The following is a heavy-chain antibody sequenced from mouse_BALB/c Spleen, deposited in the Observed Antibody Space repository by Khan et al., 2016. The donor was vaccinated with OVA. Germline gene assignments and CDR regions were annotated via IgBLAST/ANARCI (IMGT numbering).Heavy chain of an antibody. Sequence: EVPLVESGGDLVQPGGSLKLSCAASGFTFSTYGMSWVRQTPDKRLEWVAPVSPAGGYTYYPDSVKGRFTISRDNAKTPLYLQMSSLKSEDTAMLYGAIRAYYRDSEGCAYWGQGTLVTVAA. V-gene: IGHV5-6*01. D-gene: IGHD1-1*01. J-gene: IGHJ3*01. CDR1: GFTFSTYG. CDR3: AIRAYYRDSEGCAY. CDR2: VSPAGGYT.